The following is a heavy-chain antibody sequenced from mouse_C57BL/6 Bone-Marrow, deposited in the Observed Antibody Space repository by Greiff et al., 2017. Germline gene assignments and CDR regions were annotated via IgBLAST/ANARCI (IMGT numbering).Heavy chain of an antibody. CDR1: GYTFTDYY. J-gene: IGHJ3*01. CDR2: IYPGSGNT. D-gene: IGHD2-13*01. Sequence: VQLQESGAELVRPGASVKLSCKASGYTFTDYYINWVKQRPGQGLEWIARIYPGSGNTYYNEKFKGKATLTAEQSSSTAYMQLSSLTSEDSAVYFCARSGDSFAYWGQGTLVTVSA. CDR3: ARSGDSFAY. V-gene: IGHV1-76*01.